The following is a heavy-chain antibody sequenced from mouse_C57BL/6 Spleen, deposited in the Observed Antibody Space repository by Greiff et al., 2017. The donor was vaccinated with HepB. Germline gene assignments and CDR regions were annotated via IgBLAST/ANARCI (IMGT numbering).Heavy chain of an antibody. V-gene: IGHV14-4*01. J-gene: IGHJ4*01. CDR3: TTSIDMVTTRGYAMDY. D-gene: IGHD2-2*01. Sequence: EVQLQQSGAELVRPGASVKLSCTASGFNIKDDYMHWVKQRPEQGLEWIGWIDPENGDTEYASKFQGKATITADTSSNTAYLQLSSLTSEDTAVYYCTTSIDMVTTRGYAMDYWGQGTSVTVSS. CDR1: GFNIKDDY. CDR2: IDPENGDT.